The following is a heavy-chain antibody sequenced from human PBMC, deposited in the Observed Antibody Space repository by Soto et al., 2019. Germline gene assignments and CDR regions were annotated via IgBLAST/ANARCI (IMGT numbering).Heavy chain of an antibody. CDR1: GFTFSSYA. CDR2: ISYDGSNK. D-gene: IGHD2-2*01. V-gene: IGHV3-30-3*01. CDR3: ASLPQVVPAAINWFDP. J-gene: IGHJ5*02. Sequence: GSLRLSCAASGFTFSSYAMHWVRQAPGKGLEWVAVISYDGSNKYYADSVKGRFTISRDNSKNTLYLQMNSLRAEDTAVYYCASLPQVVPAAINWFDPWGQGTLVTVSS.